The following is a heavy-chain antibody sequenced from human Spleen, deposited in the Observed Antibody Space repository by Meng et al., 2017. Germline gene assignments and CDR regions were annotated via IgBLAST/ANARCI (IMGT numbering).Heavy chain of an antibody. Sequence: SETLSLTCVVSGYSISSGYYWGWIRQPPGKGLEWIGSIYHGGTTYYNPSLKSRVTISVDTSKNQFSLKLSSVTAADTAVYYCARDRFFDYWGQGTLVTVSS. V-gene: IGHV4-38-2*02. J-gene: IGHJ4*02. CDR3: ARDRFFDY. CDR2: IYHGGTT. CDR1: GYSISSGYY.